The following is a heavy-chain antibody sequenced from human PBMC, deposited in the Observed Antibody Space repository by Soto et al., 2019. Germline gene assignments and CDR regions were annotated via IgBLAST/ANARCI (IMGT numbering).Heavy chain of an antibody. CDR3: AREINRYSTARFDH. V-gene: IGHV4-34*01. CDR2: IDHSGNA. Sequence: SATLSLTCAVYVGSFSGYSWSWIRQPPERGLEWIGEIDHSGNAKYNPSLKSRVTISVYTSKNQFSLKLSSVTAADTAVFYCAREINRYSTARFDHWGPGTLVPVS. J-gene: IGHJ5*02. D-gene: IGHD2-2*01. CDR1: VGSFSGYS.